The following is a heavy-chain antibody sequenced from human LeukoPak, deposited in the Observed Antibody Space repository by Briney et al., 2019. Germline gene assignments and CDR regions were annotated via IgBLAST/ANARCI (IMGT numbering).Heavy chain of an antibody. Sequence: SETLSLTCTVSGYSISSGYYWGWIRQPAGKGLEWIGRIYTSGSTNYNPSLKSRVTISVDTSKNQFSLKLSSVTAADTAVYYCARDSPFFDYWGQGTLVTVSS. CDR2: IYTSGST. CDR1: GYSISSGYY. CDR3: ARDSPFFDY. V-gene: IGHV4-61*02. J-gene: IGHJ4*02.